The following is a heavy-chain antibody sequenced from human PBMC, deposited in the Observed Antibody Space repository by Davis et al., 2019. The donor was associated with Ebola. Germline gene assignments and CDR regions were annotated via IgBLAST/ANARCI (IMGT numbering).Heavy chain of an antibody. D-gene: IGHD3-16*01. CDR3: ARSLWYYGMDV. J-gene: IGHJ6*02. CDR1: GFTFSSYG. Sequence: GESLKISCAASGFTFSSYGMHWVRQAPGKGLEWVAVIWYDGSNKYYADSVKGRFTISRDNAKNSLYLQMNSLRAEDTAVYYCARSLWYYGMDVWGQGTTVTVSS. CDR2: IWYDGSNK. V-gene: IGHV3-33*08.